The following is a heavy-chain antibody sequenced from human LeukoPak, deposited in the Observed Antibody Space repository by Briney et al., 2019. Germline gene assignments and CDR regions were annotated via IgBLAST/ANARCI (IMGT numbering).Heavy chain of an antibody. CDR3: ARGITEVVVPAASYYYYGMDV. Sequence: SETLSLTCAVYGGSFSGYYWSWIRQPPGKGLEWIGEINHSGSTNYNPSLKSRVTISVDTSKNQFSLKLSSVTAADTAVYYWARGITEVVVPAASYYYYGMDVWGKGTTVTVSS. D-gene: IGHD2-2*01. J-gene: IGHJ6*04. V-gene: IGHV4-34*01. CDR1: GGSFSGYY. CDR2: INHSGST.